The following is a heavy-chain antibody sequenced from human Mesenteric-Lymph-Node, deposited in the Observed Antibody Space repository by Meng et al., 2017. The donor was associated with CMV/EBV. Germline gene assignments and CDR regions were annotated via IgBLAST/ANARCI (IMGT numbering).Heavy chain of an antibody. D-gene: IGHD3-22*01. CDR1: GGSISSSSYY. J-gene: IGHJ4*02. V-gene: IGHV4-39*07. CDR3: ARDGDYYDSSGYNPFDY. CDR2: IYYSGST. Sequence: QLQLQESGPGLVKPSGTLSLTGHVTGGSISSSSYYWGWIRQPPGKGLEWIGSIYYSGSTYYNPSLKSRVTISVDTSKNQFSLKLSSVTAADTAVYYCARDGDYYDSSGYNPFDYWGQGTLVTVSS.